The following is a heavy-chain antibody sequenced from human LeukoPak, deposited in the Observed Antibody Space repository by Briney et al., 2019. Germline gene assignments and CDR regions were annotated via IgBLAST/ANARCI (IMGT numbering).Heavy chain of an antibody. J-gene: IGHJ4*02. Sequence: PGRSLRLSCAASGFTFSSYGMHWVRQAPGKGLEWVSVIYSGGSTYYADSVKGRFTISRDNSKNTLYLQMNSLRAEDTAVYYCARGGYSGSYYYFDYWGREPWSPSPQ. CDR1: GFTFSSYG. V-gene: IGHV3-53*01. D-gene: IGHD1-26*01. CDR2: IYSGGST. CDR3: ARGGYSGSYYYFDY.